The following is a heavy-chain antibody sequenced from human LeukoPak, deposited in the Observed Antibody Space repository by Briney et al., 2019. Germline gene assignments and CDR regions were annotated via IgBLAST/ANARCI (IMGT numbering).Heavy chain of an antibody. D-gene: IGHD3-3*01. CDR2: INPSGGST. CDR3: ARGVLYDFWSGYSGRFDY. J-gene: IGHJ4*02. Sequence: ASVKVSCKASGYTFTSYYMHWVRQAPGQGLEWMGIINPSGGSTSYAQKFQGRVTMTRDTSTSTVYMELSSLRSEDTAVYYCARGVLYDFWSGYSGRFDYWGQGTLVTVSS. CDR1: GYTFTSYY. V-gene: IGHV1-46*01.